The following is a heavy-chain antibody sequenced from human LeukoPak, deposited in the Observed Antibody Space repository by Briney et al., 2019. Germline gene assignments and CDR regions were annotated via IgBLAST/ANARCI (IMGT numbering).Heavy chain of an antibody. V-gene: IGHV1-2*02. Sequence: ASVKVSCKASGYTFTGYYMHWVRQAPGQGLEWMGWINPNSGGTNYAQKFQGKVTMTRDTSISTAYMELSRLRSDDTAVYYCARGGVHVVVIPGYWGQGTLVTVSS. CDR2: INPNSGGT. CDR1: GYTFTGYY. J-gene: IGHJ4*02. CDR3: ARGGVHVVVIPGY. D-gene: IGHD3-22*01.